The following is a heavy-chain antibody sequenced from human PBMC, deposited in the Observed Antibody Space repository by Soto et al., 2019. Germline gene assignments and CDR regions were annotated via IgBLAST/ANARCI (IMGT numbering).Heavy chain of an antibody. V-gene: IGHV4-39*01. J-gene: IGHJ6*04. CDR1: GGSISSSSYY. CDR3: ARQRQLRAYYGMDV. CDR2: IYYSGST. D-gene: IGHD1-1*01. Sequence: QLQLQESGPGLVKPSENLSLTCTVSGGSISSSSYYWGWIRQPPGKGLEWFGSIYYSGSTFYNPSLNSRATISVETSTNRCSLKPSSVTAADTAVYYGARQRQLRAYYGMDVWCKGPTDTVS.